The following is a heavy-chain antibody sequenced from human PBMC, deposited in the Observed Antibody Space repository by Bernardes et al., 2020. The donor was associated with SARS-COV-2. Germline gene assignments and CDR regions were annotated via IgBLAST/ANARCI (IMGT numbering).Heavy chain of an antibody. J-gene: IGHJ4*02. CDR3: ARVSRVGATHPYFDY. CDR2: IYTSGST. D-gene: IGHD1-26*01. CDR1: GGSISSYY. Sequence: SETLSLTCTVSGGSISSYYWSWIRQPAGKGLEWIGRIYTSGSTNYNPSLKSRVTMSVDTSKNQFSLKLSSVTAADTAVYYCARVSRVGATHPYFDYWGQGTLVTVSS. V-gene: IGHV4-4*07.